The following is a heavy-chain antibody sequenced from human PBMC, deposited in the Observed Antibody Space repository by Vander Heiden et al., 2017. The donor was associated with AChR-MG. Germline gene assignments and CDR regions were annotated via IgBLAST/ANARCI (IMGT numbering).Heavy chain of an antibody. CDR2: IIPIFGTA. V-gene: IGHV1-69*06. CDR3: ARDGGDIVVVVAATRDYYYYGMDV. J-gene: IGHJ6*02. D-gene: IGHD2-15*01. CDR1: GGTFSSYA. Sequence: QVQLVQSGAEVKKPGSSVKVSCKASGGTFSSYAISWVRQAPVQGLEWMGGIIPIFGTANYAQKFQGRVTITADKSTSTAYMELSSLRSEDTAVYYCARDGGDIVVVVAATRDYYYYGMDVWGQGTTVTVSS.